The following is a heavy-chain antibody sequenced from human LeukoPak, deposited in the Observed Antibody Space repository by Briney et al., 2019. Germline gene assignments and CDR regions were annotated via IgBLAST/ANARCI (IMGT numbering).Heavy chain of an antibody. CDR1: GFTFSNYW. J-gene: IGHJ6*04. CDR2: IKQDGSEK. V-gene: IGHV3-7*01. D-gene: IGHD3-10*02. CDR3: AELGITMIGGV. Sequence: GGSLRLSCVASGFTFSNYWMSWVRQAPGKGLEWVANIKQDGSEKYFVDSVKGRFTISRDNAKNSLYLQMNSLRAEDTAVYYCAELGITMIGGVWGKGTTVTISS.